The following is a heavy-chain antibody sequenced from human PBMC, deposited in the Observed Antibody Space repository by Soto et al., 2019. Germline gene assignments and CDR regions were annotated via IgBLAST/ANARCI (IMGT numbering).Heavy chain of an antibody. Sequence: PSETLSLTCTVSGGSISSSSYYGGWIRQPPGKGLEWIGSIYYSGSTYYNPSLKSRVTISVYTSKNQFSLKLSSVTAADTAVYYCASLRFLEWLSPHYYGMDVRGQGTTVTVSS. CDR2: IYYSGST. D-gene: IGHD3-3*01. V-gene: IGHV4-39*01. J-gene: IGHJ6*02. CDR3: ASLRFLEWLSPHYYGMDV. CDR1: GGSISSSSYY.